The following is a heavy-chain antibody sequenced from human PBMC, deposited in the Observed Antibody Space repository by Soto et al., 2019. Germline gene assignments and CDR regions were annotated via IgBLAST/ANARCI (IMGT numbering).Heavy chain of an antibody. CDR1: GGTFSSYA. V-gene: IGHV1-69*01. CDR2: IIPIFGTA. CDR3: ARDLEQLFAVKVRVGYYYGMDV. J-gene: IGHJ6*02. Sequence: QVQLVQSGAEVKKPGSSVKVSCKASGGTFSSYAISWVRQAPGQGLEWMGGIIPIFGTANYAQKFQGRVTITADESTSTAYMELSSLRSEDTAVYYCARDLEQLFAVKVRVGYYYGMDVWGQGTTVTVSS. D-gene: IGHD6-6*01.